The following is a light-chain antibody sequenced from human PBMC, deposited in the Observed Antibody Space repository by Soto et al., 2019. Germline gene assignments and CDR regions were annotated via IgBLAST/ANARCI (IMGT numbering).Light chain of an antibody. CDR2: QIS. J-gene: IGKJ2*01. Sequence: DVVMTQSPLSLPVTLGQPASISCRSTHSLDYSDGNTYLSWFQQRPGQSPRRLIYQISDRDSGVPDRFSGSGSGTDFTLKISRVEAEDVGVYYCMQGTHWPYTAGQGTKVDIK. CDR1: HSLDYSDGNTY. V-gene: IGKV2-30*01. CDR3: MQGTHWPYT.